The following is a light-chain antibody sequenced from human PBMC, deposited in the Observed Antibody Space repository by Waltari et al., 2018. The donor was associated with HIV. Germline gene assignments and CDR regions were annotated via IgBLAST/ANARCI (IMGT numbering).Light chain of an antibody. CDR2: SAS. V-gene: IGKV1-9*01. CDR3: QQFKTFSPIT. J-gene: IGKJ5*01. CDR1: QGISSY. Sequence: DIQLTQSPSFLSASVGDRVTITCRASQGISSYLAWYQQKPGKAPNLLIYSASTLQSGVPSRFSGSGSGTEFTLTINSLQPEDFATYYCQQFKTFSPITVGQGTRLEIK.